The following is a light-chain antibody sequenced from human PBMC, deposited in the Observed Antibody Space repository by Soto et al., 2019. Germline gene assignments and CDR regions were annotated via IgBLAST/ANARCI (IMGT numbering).Light chain of an antibody. CDR2: ATS. J-gene: IGKJ2*01. CDR1: QGISCW. CDR3: QQANSFPYT. Sequence: DIQMTQSPSSVSASVGDRVTITCRASQGISCWVAWYQQKPGKAPKLLVFATSSLQSGIPSRFSGSRSVADFTLTISSLQPEDSATYYCQQANSFPYTFGQGTKLEVK. V-gene: IGKV1-12*01.